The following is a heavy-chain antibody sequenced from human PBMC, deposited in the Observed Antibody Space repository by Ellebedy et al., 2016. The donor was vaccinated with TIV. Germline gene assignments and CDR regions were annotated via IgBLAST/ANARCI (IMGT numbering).Heavy chain of an antibody. V-gene: IGHV3-7*01. CDR1: GFTFSSYW. D-gene: IGHD1-26*01. CDR3: ARDKIVGAINLDY. J-gene: IGHJ4*02. Sequence: GGSLRLSXAASGFTFSSYWMSWVRQAPGKGLEWVANINQDGSEKHYVDSVKGRFTISRDNAKNSLYLQMNSLRAEDTAVYYCARDKIVGAINLDYWGQGTLVTVSS. CDR2: INQDGSEK.